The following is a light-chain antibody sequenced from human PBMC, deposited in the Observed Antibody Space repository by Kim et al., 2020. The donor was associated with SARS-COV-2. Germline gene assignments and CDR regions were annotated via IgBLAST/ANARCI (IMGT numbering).Light chain of an antibody. CDR2: AAS. Sequence: ASIGDIVPIPCPASQAITKYLALYQQKPGKAPKLLISAASTLQSGVPSRFSGSGSGTDFTLTISSLQPEDVATYYCQKYNGAPWTFGQGTKVDIK. CDR1: QAITKY. CDR3: QKYNGAPWT. V-gene: IGKV1-27*01. J-gene: IGKJ1*01.